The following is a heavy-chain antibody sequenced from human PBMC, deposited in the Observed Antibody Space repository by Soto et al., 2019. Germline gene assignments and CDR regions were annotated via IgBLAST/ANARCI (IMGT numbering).Heavy chain of an antibody. CDR1: PVTISTYC. Sequence: LGLACAVSPVTISTYCWSWIRQPPGKGLEWIGYNYHSGTTNYNPSLKSRVTISADTSKNQFSLRLASVTAADTAIYYCVREAYIGYGHAIDHSGQGTLVTVPS. V-gene: IGHV4-59*01. D-gene: IGHD5-12*01. CDR2: NYHSGTT. CDR3: VREAYIGYGHAIDH. J-gene: IGHJ4*02.